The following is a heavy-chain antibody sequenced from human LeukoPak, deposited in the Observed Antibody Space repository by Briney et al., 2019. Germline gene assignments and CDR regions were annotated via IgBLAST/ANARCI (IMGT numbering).Heavy chain of an antibody. CDR3: TRDRRVGYYDSSGYSVGY. CDR2: IRSKAYGGTT. CDR1: GFTFGDYA. J-gene: IGHJ4*02. V-gene: IGHV3-49*04. Sequence: AGGSLRLSCTASGFTFGDYAMSWVRQAPGKGLEWVGFIRSKAYGGTTEYAASVKGRFTVSRDDSKSIAYLQMNSLKTEDTAVYYCTRDRRVGYYDSSGYSVGYWGQGTLVTVSS. D-gene: IGHD3-22*01.